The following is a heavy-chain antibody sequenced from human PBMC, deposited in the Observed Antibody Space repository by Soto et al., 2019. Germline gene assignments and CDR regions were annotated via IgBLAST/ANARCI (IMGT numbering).Heavy chain of an antibody. D-gene: IGHD3-9*01. CDR2: ISGSGGST. CDR3: AKDSSISRVFDY. J-gene: IGHJ4*02. V-gene: IGHV3-23*01. Sequence: EVQLLESGGGLVQPGGSLRLSCAASGFTFSSYAMSWVRQAPGKGLEWVSAISGSGGSTYYADSVKGRFTISRDNSKNTLYLQMNSLRAEDTAVYYGAKDSSISRVFDYWGQGTLVTVSS. CDR1: GFTFSSYA.